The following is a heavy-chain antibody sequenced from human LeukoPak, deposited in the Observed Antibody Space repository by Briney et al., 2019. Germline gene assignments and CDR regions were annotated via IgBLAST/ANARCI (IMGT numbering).Heavy chain of an antibody. J-gene: IGHJ4*02. CDR2: INIGGTNT. V-gene: IGHV3-11*06. D-gene: IGHD5-24*01. Sequence: GGSLTLPCAASGFTFNDYYMSWIRQAPGKGLEWLSYINIGGTNTHYADSVKGRFTISRDNSKNTLYLQMNSLRAEDTAVYYCARGGVEMATVYFDYWGQGTLVTVSS. CDR3: ARGGVEMATVYFDY. CDR1: GFTFNDYY.